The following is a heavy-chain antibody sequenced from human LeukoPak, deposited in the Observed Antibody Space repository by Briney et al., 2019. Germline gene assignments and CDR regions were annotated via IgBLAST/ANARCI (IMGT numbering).Heavy chain of an antibody. CDR3: ARGGGVGATEIDY. CDR1: GYSISSGYY. CDR2: IYYSGST. D-gene: IGHD1-26*01. V-gene: IGHV4-38-2*02. J-gene: IGHJ4*02. Sequence: TPSETLSLTCTVSGYSISSGYYWGWIRQPPGKGLEWIGSIYYSGSTYYNPSLKSRVTISVDTSKNQFSLKLSSVTAADTAVYYCARGGGVGATEIDYWGQGTLVTVSS.